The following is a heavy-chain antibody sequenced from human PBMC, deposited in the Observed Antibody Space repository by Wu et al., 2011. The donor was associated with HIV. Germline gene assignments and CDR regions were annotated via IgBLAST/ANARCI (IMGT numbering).Heavy chain of an antibody. CDR1: GGTFSSFA. Sequence: QVQLVQSGAEVKKPGSSVKVSCKASGGTFSSFAISWVRQAPGQGLEWVGGFIPLFGTANYAQKFQGRLTITADKSTSTAYMELNSLRSEDTAVYYCARGAFNFVQIQFFYYFMDVWGKGTTVTVSS. CDR3: ARGAFNFVQIQFFYYFMDV. J-gene: IGHJ6*03. V-gene: IGHV1-69*06. CDR2: FIPLFGTA. D-gene: IGHD6-6*01.